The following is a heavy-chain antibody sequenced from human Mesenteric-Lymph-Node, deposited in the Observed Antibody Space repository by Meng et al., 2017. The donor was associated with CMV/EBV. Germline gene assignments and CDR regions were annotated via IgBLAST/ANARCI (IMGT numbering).Heavy chain of an antibody. CDR1: GLTFTNAW. CDR2: IRSKADGGTA. V-gene: IGHV3-15*01. CDR3: TTGEDFWSGYPFDY. J-gene: IGHJ4*02. Sequence: GGSLRLSCAASGLTFTNAWMSWVRQVPERGLEWVGRIRSKADGGTADYAAPVNGRFTISRDDSKNTLYLQMNGLKTEDTAVYYCTTGEDFWSGYPFDYWGQGTLVTVSS. D-gene: IGHD3-3*01.